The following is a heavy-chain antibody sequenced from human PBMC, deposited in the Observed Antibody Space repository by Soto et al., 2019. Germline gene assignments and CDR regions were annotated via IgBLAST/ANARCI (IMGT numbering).Heavy chain of an antibody. J-gene: IGHJ4*02. V-gene: IGHV4-59*01. CDR2: SHYSGTT. CDR3: ARYNSYAIDY. Sequence: SETLSLTCTVSGTSISSYYWSCIRQPPGKGLEWIANSHYSGTTNYNPSLASRVTLSLDTSKNQFSLKMTSVTAADRAMYFCARYNSYAIDYWGRGTLVTVSS. CDR1: GTSISSYY. D-gene: IGHD2-8*01.